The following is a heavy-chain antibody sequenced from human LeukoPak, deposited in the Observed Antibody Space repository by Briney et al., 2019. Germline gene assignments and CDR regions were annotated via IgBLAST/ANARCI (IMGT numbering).Heavy chain of an antibody. Sequence: SETLSLTRTVSGGSISSYYWSWIRQPPGKGLEWIGYIYYSGSTNYNPSLKSRVTISVDTSKNQFSLKLSSVTAADTAVYYCARGFGYSYGYWGQGTLVTVSS. CDR3: ARGFGYSYGY. J-gene: IGHJ4*02. D-gene: IGHD5-18*01. CDR1: GGSISSYY. V-gene: IGHV4-59*01. CDR2: IYYSGST.